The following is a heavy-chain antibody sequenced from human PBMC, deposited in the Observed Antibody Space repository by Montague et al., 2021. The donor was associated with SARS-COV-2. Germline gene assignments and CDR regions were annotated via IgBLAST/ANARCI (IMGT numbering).Heavy chain of an antibody. Sequence: SETLSLTCTVSGDSMNNYYWSWIRQPPGKGLEWVGYINCSGSTHXXPSLQSRVTLSRDTSKNQFSLRLTSVTAADTAMYFCARAPIYRSSWYAYFDYWGQGTLVTVSS. J-gene: IGHJ4*02. D-gene: IGHD6-13*01. CDR2: INCSGST. CDR1: GDSMNNYY. V-gene: IGHV4-59*01. CDR3: ARAPIYRSSWYAYFDY.